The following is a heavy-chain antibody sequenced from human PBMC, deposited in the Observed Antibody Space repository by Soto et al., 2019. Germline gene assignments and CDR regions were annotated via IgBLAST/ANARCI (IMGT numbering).Heavy chain of an antibody. V-gene: IGHV1-58*01. CDR3: AAARLEQELPFDY. D-gene: IGHD1-26*01. CDR1: GFTFTSSA. Sequence: QMQLVQSGPEVKKPGTSVKVSCKASGFTFTSSAVQWVRQARGQRLEWIGWIVVGSGNTNYAQKFQERVTITRDMSTSTAYVELSSLRSEDTAVYYCAAARLEQELPFDYWGQGALVTVSS. J-gene: IGHJ4*02. CDR2: IVVGSGNT.